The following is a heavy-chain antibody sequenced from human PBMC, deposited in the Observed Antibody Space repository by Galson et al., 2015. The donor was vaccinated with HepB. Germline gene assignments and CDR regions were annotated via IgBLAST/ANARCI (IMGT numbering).Heavy chain of an antibody. Sequence: SLRLSCAASGFTVSSNYMSWVRQAPGKGLEWVSVIYSGGSTYYADSVKGRFTISRHNSKNTLYLQMNSLRAEDTAVYYCARGGEWFGELAFDYWGQGTLVTVSS. CDR2: IYSGGST. CDR3: ARGGEWFGELAFDY. V-gene: IGHV3-53*04. D-gene: IGHD3-10*01. J-gene: IGHJ4*02. CDR1: GFTVSSNY.